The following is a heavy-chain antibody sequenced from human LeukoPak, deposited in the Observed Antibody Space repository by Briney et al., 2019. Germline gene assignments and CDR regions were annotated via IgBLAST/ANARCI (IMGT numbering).Heavy chain of an antibody. D-gene: IGHD6-19*01. CDR1: GSTFSSYA. V-gene: IGHV3-7*01. CDR2: IKQDGSEK. J-gene: IGHJ3*02. CDR3: ARDYSSGWYEAFDI. Sequence: GGFLRLSCAASGSTFSSYAMHWVRQAPGKGLEWVANIKQDGSEKYYVDSVKGRFTISRDNAKNSLYLQMNSLRAEDTAVYYCARDYSSGWYEAFDIWGQGTMVTVSS.